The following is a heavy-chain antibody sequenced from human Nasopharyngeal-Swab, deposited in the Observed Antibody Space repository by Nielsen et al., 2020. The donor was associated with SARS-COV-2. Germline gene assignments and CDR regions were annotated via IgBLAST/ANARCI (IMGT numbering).Heavy chain of an antibody. Sequence: GESLKISCSASGFTFSSYAMHWVRQAPGKGLEYVSAISSNGGSTYYADSVKGRFTISRDNAKNTLYLQMNSLRVEDTALYYCVKHQGSSSDQWGQGTLVTVSS. V-gene: IGHV3-64D*06. CDR2: ISSNGGST. J-gene: IGHJ4*02. CDR3: VKHQGSSSDQ. CDR1: GFTFSSYA.